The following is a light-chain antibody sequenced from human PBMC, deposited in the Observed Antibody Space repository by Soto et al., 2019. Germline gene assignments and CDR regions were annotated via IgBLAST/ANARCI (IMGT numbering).Light chain of an antibody. V-gene: IGLV2-14*01. CDR2: DVS. CDR3: SSYTSSSTVV. CDR1: SSDVGGYKY. Sequence: QSALTQPASVSGSPGQSITISCTGTSSDVGGYKYVSWYQQHPGKAPKLMIYDVSNRPSGVSNRFSGSKSGNTASLTISGLQDEDQADYYCSSYTSSSTVVFGEGTKLTVL. J-gene: IGLJ2*01.